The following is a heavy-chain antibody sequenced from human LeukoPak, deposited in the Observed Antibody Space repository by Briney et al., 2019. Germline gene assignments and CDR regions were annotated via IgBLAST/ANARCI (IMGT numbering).Heavy chain of an antibody. J-gene: IGHJ4*02. D-gene: IGHD3-10*01. Sequence: SDKVSCKTSVFTFVGHYLHLVRQAPAPGLEWIVWFKPDRCGTGYPQKVRGSVNMPRHTCSNTLYMELSSLRSDDTVVYYCARVGGAQGYSYRAGSNHYFDHWRQGTVVTVTA. CDR1: VFTFVGHY. V-gene: IGHV1-2*02. CDR2: FKPDRCGT. CDR3: ARVGGAQGYSYRAGSNHYFDH.